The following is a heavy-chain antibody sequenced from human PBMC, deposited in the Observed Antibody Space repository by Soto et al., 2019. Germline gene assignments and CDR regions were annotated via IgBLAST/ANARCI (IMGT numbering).Heavy chain of an antibody. D-gene: IGHD3-10*01. V-gene: IGHV3-23*01. J-gene: IGHJ6*03. CDR2: ISGSGGST. CDR1: GFTFSSYA. Sequence: EVQLLESGGGLVQPGGSLRLSCAASGFTFSSYAMSWVRQAPGKGLEWVSAISGSGGSTYYADSVKGRFTISRDNSKNTLYLQMNSLRAEDTAVYYCAEDGSGSYPDYYYYYMDVWGKGTTVTVSS. CDR3: AEDGSGSYPDYYYYYMDV.